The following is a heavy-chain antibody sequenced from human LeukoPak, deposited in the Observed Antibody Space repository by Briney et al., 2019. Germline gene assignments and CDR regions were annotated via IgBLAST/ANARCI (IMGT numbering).Heavy chain of an antibody. CDR3: ARTPVLLWFGEWSPMCWFDP. V-gene: IGHV4-39*07. CDR1: GGSISSSSYY. Sequence: SETLSLTCTVSGGSISSSSYYWGWIRQPPGKGLEWIGSIYYSGSTYYNPSLKSRVTISVDTSKNQFSLKLSSVTAADTAVYYCARTPVLLWFGEWSPMCWFDPWGQGTLVTVSS. J-gene: IGHJ5*02. D-gene: IGHD3-10*01. CDR2: IYYSGST.